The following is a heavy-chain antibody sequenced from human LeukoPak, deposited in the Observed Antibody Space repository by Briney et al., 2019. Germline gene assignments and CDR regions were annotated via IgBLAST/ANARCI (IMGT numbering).Heavy chain of an antibody. Sequence: GGSLRLSCVASGFTLSSYLMSWVRQAPGKGLEGGANIKEGGSEKYYVDSVRGRFTLSRDNAENSLYLQMNSLRAEDTAVYYCARDHHDVLTGYYSNYYNYYYMDVWGKGTTVTVSS. V-gene: IGHV3-7*01. CDR1: GFTLSSYL. J-gene: IGHJ6*03. D-gene: IGHD3-9*01. CDR2: IKEGGSEK. CDR3: ARDHHDVLTGYYSNYYNYYYMDV.